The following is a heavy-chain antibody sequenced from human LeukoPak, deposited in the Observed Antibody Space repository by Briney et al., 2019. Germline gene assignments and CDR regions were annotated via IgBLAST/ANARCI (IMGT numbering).Heavy chain of an antibody. J-gene: IGHJ6*02. CDR2: ISSNGGST. D-gene: IGHD3-10*01. V-gene: IGHV3-64*04. CDR3: ARVDLTYGSVPYMDV. CDR1: GFTFSSYA. Sequence: PGGSLRLSCSASGFTFSSYAMHWVRQAPGKGLEYVSAISSNGGSTYYADSVKGRFTISRDNSKNTLYLQMNGLRAEDTAVYYCARVDLTYGSVPYMDVWGQGTTVTVSS.